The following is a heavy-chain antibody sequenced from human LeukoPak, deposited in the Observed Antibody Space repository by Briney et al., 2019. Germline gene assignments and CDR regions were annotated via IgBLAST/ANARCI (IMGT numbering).Heavy chain of an antibody. CDR3: ARDGGRWPDY. J-gene: IGHJ4*02. V-gene: IGHV3-33*01. CDR2: IWYDGSNE. Sequence: GGSLRLSCAASGITFSSYGFHWVRQAPGKGLEWVAVIWYDGSNEYYADSVKGRFTISRNNSKNTLYLQMNSLRAEDTAVYYCARDGGRWPDYWGQGTLVTVSS. CDR1: GITFSSYG. D-gene: IGHD4-23*01.